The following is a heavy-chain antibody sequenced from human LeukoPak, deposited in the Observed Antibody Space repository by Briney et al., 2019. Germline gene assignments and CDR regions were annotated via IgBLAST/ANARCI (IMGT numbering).Heavy chain of an antibody. CDR2: IIPIFGTA. V-gene: IGHV1-69*13. CDR3: ARDYDSSGYYPEGGMDV. D-gene: IGHD3-22*01. Sequence: SVKVSCKASGGTFSSYAISWVRQAPGQGLEWMGGIIPIFGTANYAQKFQGRVTITADESTSTAYMGLSSLRSEDTAVYYCARDYDSSGYYPEGGMDVWGQGTTVTVSS. CDR1: GGTFSSYA. J-gene: IGHJ6*02.